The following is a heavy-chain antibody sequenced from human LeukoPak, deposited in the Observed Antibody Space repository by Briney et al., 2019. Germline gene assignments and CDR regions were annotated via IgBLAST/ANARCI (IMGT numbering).Heavy chain of an antibody. CDR1: GYTFTSYG. V-gene: IGHV1-18*01. CDR2: ISAYNGNT. CDR3: ARDSTIFGVVIAYFDY. J-gene: IGHJ4*02. Sequence: ASVKVSCKASGYTFTSYGISWVQQAPGQGLEWMGWISAYNGNTNYAQKLQGRVTMTTDTSTSTAYMELRSLRSDDTAVYYCARDSTIFGVVIAYFDYWGQGTLVTVSS. D-gene: IGHD3-3*01.